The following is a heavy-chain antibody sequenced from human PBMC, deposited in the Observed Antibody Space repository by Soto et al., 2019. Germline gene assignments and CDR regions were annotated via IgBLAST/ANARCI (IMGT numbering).Heavy chain of an antibody. V-gene: IGHV3-64D*08. CDR3: VKDYGRNWPYVFDF. CDR1: GFTFNNFA. D-gene: IGHD1-1*01. Sequence: EVQLVESGGGLVQPGWSLRLTCAPSGFTFNNFAMHWLRQAPGKGLEYVSSINGNGGATHYADSVKGRFTISRDNSKNILFLRMSSLRPEDTALYYCVKDYGRNWPYVFDFWGPGTLVTVSP. J-gene: IGHJ4*02. CDR2: INGNGGAT.